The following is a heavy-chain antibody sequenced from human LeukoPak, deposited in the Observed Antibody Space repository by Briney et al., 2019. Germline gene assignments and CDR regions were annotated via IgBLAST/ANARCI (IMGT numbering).Heavy chain of an antibody. CDR2: IKQDGSEK. V-gene: IGHV3-7*01. J-gene: IGHJ4*02. Sequence: GGSLRLSCAASGFTFSSYWMTWVRQAPGKGLEWVANIKQDGSEKYYVDSVKGRFTISRDNAKNSLYLQMNSLRAEDTAVYYCAREVVAATLDNKKPDYWGQGTLVTVSS. CDR1: GFTFSSYW. D-gene: IGHD2-15*01. CDR3: AREVVAATLDNKKPDY.